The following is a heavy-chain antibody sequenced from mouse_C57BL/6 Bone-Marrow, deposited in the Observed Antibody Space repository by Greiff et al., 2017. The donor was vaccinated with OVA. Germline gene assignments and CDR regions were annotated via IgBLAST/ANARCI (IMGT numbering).Heavy chain of an antibody. J-gene: IGHJ4*01. V-gene: IGHV1-76*01. D-gene: IGHD1-1*01. CDR3: ARGGRYYAMDY. CDR2: IFPGSGST. CDR1: GYTFTGYY. Sequence: QVQLQESGAELVRPGASVKLSCKASGYTFTGYYIYWVKQRPGQGLEWIARIFPGSGSTYYNEKFKGKATLTAEKSSSTAYMQLSSLTSEDSAVYFCARGGRYYAMDYWGQGTSVTVSS.